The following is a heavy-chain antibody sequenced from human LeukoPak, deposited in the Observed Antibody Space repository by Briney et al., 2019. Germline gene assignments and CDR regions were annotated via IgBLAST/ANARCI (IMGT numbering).Heavy chain of an antibody. CDR3: VKGSSSWPTGAFDI. Sequence: GGSLRLSCSASGFTFSSYAMHWVRQAPGKGLEYVSAISSNGGSTYYADSVKGRFTISRDNSKNTLYLRMSSLRAEDTAVYYCVKGSSSWPTGAFDIWGQGTMVTVSS. CDR1: GFTFSSYA. V-gene: IGHV3-64D*06. J-gene: IGHJ3*02. CDR2: ISSNGGST. D-gene: IGHD6-13*01.